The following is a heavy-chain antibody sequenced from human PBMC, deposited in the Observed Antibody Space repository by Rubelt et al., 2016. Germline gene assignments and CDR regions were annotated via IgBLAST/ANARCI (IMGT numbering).Heavy chain of an antibody. Sequence: QVQLLQSGAEVKKPGASVKVSCKVPGYNLTELSIHWVRQAPGKGLEWMGGFDPEDGDTIYPLKFQGRVTMTEDTSTDTAYMELSSLRSEDTAVYYCATCLFDFGVVALDYWGQGTLVTVSS. CDR1: GYNLTELS. CDR2: FDPEDGDT. CDR3: ATCLFDFGVVALDY. V-gene: IGHV1-24*01. D-gene: IGHD3-3*01. J-gene: IGHJ4*02.